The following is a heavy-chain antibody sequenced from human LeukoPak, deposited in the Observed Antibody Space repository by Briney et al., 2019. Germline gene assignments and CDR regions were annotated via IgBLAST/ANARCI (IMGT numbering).Heavy chain of an antibody. CDR3: ANGLRVRGYSSPAY. CDR2: IRYDGSNK. J-gene: IGHJ4*02. CDR1: GFTFSSYG. Sequence: PGGSLRLSCAASGFTFSSYGMHWVRQAPGKGLEWVAFIRYDGSNKYYADSVKGRFTISRDNSKNTLYLQMNSLRAEDTAVHYCANGLRVRGYSSPAYWGQGTLVTVSS. D-gene: IGHD3-10*01. V-gene: IGHV3-30*02.